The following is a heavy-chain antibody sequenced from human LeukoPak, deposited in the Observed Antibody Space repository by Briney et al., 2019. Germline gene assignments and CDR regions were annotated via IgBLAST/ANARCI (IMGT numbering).Heavy chain of an antibody. CDR2: ISTSGSTI. D-gene: IGHD1-26*01. V-gene: IGHV3-11*04. J-gene: IGHJ4*02. CDR3: ARGGWETVFDF. CDR1: GFTFSDYY. Sequence: PGGSLRLSCAASGFTFSDYYMSWVRQAPGKGLEWVSYISTSGSTIYYADSVRGRFTISRDNAKNSLFLQMNSLRAEDTAVYYCARGGWETVFDFWGQGTLVTVSS.